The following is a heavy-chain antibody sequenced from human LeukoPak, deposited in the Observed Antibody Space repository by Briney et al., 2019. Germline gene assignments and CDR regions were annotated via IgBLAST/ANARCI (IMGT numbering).Heavy chain of an antibody. V-gene: IGHV3-48*04. J-gene: IGHJ4*02. D-gene: IGHD2-2*01. CDR3: ARIPGKRSAEFHS. CDR2: ISGTSRTI. CDR1: GFNLSIYS. Sequence: GGSLRLSCAASGFNLSIYSMNWVRQAPGKGLEWISYISGTSRTIYYADSVRGRFTISRDNAKNSLYLQMSLLRADDTALYHCARIPGKRSAEFHSWGQGTRVTVSS.